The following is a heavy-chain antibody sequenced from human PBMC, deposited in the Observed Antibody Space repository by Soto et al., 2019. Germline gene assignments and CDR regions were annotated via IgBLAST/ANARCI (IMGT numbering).Heavy chain of an antibody. J-gene: IGHJ6*02. Sequence: EVQLVESGGGLVKPGGSLRLSCAASGFTFSNAWMNWVRQAPGKGLEWVGRIKSKTDGGTTDYAAPVKGRFTISRDDSKNTLYLQMNSLKTEDTAVYYCTTSTTYDFWSGYLGYYYYGMDVWGQGTTVTVSS. V-gene: IGHV3-15*07. CDR2: IKSKTDGGTT. CDR1: GFTFSNAW. CDR3: TTSTTYDFWSGYLGYYYYGMDV. D-gene: IGHD3-3*01.